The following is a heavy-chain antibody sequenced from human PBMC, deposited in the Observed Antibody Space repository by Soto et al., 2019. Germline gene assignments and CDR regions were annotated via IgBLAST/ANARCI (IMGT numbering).Heavy chain of an antibody. CDR1: GGSFSKYG. V-gene: IGHV1-69*01. CDR2: IIPMFGIG. J-gene: IGHJ6*02. D-gene: IGHD5-18*01. Sequence: QVQLVQSGAEVKMPGSSVRVSCKASGGSFSKYGISWVRQAPGQGLEWMGGIIPMFGIGNYAEKFLGRVTITADESTSPSHTELRSLRSEDTAVDFCARGYGEKYFYAIDVWGQGTTVNLSS. CDR3: ARGYGEKYFYAIDV.